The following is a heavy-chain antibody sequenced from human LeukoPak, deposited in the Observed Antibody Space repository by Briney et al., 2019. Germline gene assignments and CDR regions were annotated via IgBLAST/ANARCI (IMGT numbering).Heavy chain of an antibody. Sequence: TSETLSLTCAVYGGSFSGYYWSWIRQPPGKGLEWIGEINHSGSTNYNPSLKSRVTISVDTSKNQFSLKLSSVTAADTAVYYCARGTRARSSGPPDYWGQGTLVTVSS. CDR3: ARGTRARSSGPPDY. CDR1: GGSFSGYY. D-gene: IGHD3-22*01. V-gene: IGHV4-34*01. CDR2: INHSGST. J-gene: IGHJ4*02.